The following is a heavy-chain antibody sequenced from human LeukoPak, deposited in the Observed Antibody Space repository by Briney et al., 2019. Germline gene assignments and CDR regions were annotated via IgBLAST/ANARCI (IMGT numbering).Heavy chain of an antibody. V-gene: IGHV1-3*01. CDR2: IDAGNGNT. CDR3: AIYDSSGYYYSHFDY. J-gene: IGHJ4*02. Sequence: ASVKDSCKATGYTFTSYAMHWVRQAPGQRLEWMGWIDAGNGNTKYSQKFQGRVSITRDTSASTAYMELSSLRSEDTAVYYCAIYDSSGYYYSHFDYWGQGTLVTVSS. D-gene: IGHD3-22*01. CDR1: GYTFTSYA.